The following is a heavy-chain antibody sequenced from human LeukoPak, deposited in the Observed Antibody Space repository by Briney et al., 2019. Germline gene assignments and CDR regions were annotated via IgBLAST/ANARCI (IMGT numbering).Heavy chain of an antibody. CDR2: IYYSGST. J-gene: IGHJ4*02. CDR3: ARLGGRFDY. D-gene: IGHD3-10*01. V-gene: IGHV4-59*08. Sequence: MPSETLSLTCPVSGGSISSYYWSWIRQPPGKGLEWIGYIYYSGSTNYNPSLKSRVTISVDTSKNQFSLKLSSVTAADTAVYYCARLGGRFDYWGQGTLVTVSS. CDR1: GGSISSYY.